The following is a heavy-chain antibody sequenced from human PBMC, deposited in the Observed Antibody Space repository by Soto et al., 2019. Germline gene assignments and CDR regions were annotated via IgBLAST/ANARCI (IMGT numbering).Heavy chain of an antibody. Sequence: SETLSLTCAVYGGSFSGYYWSWIRQPPGKGLEWIGEINHSGSTNYNPSLKSRVTISVDTSKNQFSLKLSSVTAADTAVYYCARGRRLGAAARPNWFDPWGQGTLVTVSS. D-gene: IGHD6-6*01. CDR3: ARGRRLGAAARPNWFDP. CDR1: GGSFSGYY. CDR2: INHSGST. J-gene: IGHJ5*02. V-gene: IGHV4-34*01.